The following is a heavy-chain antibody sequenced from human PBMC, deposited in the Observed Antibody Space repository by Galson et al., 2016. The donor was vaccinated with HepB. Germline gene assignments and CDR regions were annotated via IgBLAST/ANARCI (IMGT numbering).Heavy chain of an antibody. CDR3: AKIAVTGTWYFDL. V-gene: IGHV3-23*01. Sequence: SLRLSCAASGFTFSSNGMSWVHQAPGKGLEWVSCISGSGTLTYYADSVKGRFTISRDNSKNTLNLQMNSLRAEDTAVYYCAKIAVTGTWYFDLWGRGALVSVSS. CDR2: ISGSGTLT. J-gene: IGHJ2*01. D-gene: IGHD6-19*01. CDR1: GFTFSSNG.